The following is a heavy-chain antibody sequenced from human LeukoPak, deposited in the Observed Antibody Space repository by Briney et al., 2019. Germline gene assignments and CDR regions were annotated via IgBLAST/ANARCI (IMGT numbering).Heavy chain of an antibody. D-gene: IGHD6-13*01. CDR3: ARPLYSSSTGFDY. V-gene: IGHV1-2*02. CDR2: INPNSGGT. CDR1: GYTFTGYY. Sequence: ASVKVSCKASGYTFTGYYMHWVRQAPGQGLEWMGWINPNSGGTNYAQKFQGRVTMTRDTSISTAYMELSGLRSDDTAVYYCARPLYSSSTGFDYWGQGTLVTVSS. J-gene: IGHJ4*02.